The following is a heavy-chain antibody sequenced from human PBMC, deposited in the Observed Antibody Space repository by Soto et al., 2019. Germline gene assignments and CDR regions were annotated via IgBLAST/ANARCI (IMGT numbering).Heavy chain of an antibody. CDR2: IIPIFGTA. V-gene: IGHV1-69*01. Sequence: QVQLVQSGAEVKKPGSSVKVSCKASGGTFSSYAISWVRQAPGQGLEWMGGIIPIFGTANYAQKFQGRVTITADESTSTAYMELSSLRFYDTAVYYCARGRVAGQWANRLGYYYGMDVWGHGTTVTVSS. J-gene: IGHJ6*02. D-gene: IGHD1-26*01. CDR3: ARGRVAGQWANRLGYYYGMDV. CDR1: GGTFSSYA.